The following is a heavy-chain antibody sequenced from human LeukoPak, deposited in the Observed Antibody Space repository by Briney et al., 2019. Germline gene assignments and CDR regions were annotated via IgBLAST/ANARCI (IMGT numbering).Heavy chain of an antibody. J-gene: IGHJ4*02. V-gene: IGHV3-66*01. CDR1: GFTFSTYA. CDR2: IYSGGST. CDR3: ARDLDLDH. Sequence: GGSLRLSCAASGFTFSTYAMHWVRQAPGKGLEWVAVIYSGGSTYYAASVKGRFTSSRDKSKNTLFLQMNSLRAEDTAVYYCARDLDLDHWGQGTLVTVS.